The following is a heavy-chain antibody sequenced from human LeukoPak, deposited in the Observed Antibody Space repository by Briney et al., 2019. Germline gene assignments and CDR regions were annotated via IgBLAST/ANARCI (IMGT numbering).Heavy chain of an antibody. Sequence: PSETLSLTCTVSGGSISSYYWSWIRQPAGKGLEWIGRIYTSGSTNYNPSLKSRVTMSVDTSKNQFSLKLSSVTAADTAVYYCARSRGTTEDGYYYYGMDVWGQGTTVTVSS. J-gene: IGHJ6*02. CDR1: GGSISSYY. D-gene: IGHD4-11*01. CDR2: IYTSGST. V-gene: IGHV4-4*07. CDR3: ARSRGTTEDGYYYYGMDV.